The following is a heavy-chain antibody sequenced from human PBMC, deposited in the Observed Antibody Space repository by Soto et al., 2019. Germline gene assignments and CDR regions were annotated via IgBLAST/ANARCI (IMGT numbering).Heavy chain of an antibody. D-gene: IGHD6-19*01. Sequence: QVQLQESGPGLVKPSQTLSLTCTVSGGSISSGDYYWSWIRQPPGPGLEWIGYIYSSGSTYYNPSLKSRVNISVDSYQNQFSLKLSSVTAADTAVYYCARELGGLYSSGIDYWGQGTLVTVSS. V-gene: IGHV4-30-4*01. J-gene: IGHJ4*02. CDR2: IYSSGST. CDR3: ARELGGLYSSGIDY. CDR1: GGSISSGDYY.